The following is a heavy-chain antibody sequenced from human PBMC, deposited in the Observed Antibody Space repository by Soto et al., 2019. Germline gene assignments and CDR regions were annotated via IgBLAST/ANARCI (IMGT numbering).Heavy chain of an antibody. CDR3: AKDYGSGCDWLRVGDASDI. V-gene: IGHV3-30*18. CDR2: ISYDGSNK. J-gene: IGHJ3*02. D-gene: IGHD6-19*01. CDR1: GFTFTSYG. Sequence: VQLVESGGGVVQPGRSLRLSCAASGFTFTSYGMHWVRQAPGKGLEWVAVISYDGSNKYYADSVKGRFTISRDTSKNTLYLQMNSLRAEDTAMYYCAKDYGSGCDWLRVGDASDIWGQGTMVTVSS.